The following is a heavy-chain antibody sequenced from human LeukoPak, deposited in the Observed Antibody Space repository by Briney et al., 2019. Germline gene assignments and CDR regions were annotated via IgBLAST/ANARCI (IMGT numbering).Heavy chain of an antibody. D-gene: IGHD2-21*01. Sequence: GGSLRLSCAAFGLTVSSNYMSWVGRAPGKGLEWVSVIYSGGITYYAASVKGRFTTSRDNSKTTLYLQMNSLRAEATAVYYCARDVAQFNYFDYWGQGTLVTVSS. J-gene: IGHJ4*02. CDR3: ARDVAQFNYFDY. CDR2: IYSGGIT. CDR1: GLTVSSNY. V-gene: IGHV3-66*01.